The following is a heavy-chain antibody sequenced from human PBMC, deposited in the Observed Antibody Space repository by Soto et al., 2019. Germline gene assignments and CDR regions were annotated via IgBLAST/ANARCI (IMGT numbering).Heavy chain of an antibody. V-gene: IGHV1-8*01. CDR1: GSTFTSYD. CDR3: ARGGWGSGGSSQFDP. CDR2: MNPNSGNT. Sequence: QVQLVQSGAEVKTPGASVKVSCKASGSTFTSYDINWVRQATGQGLEWMGWMNPNSGNTGYAQKFQGRATRTRNPSISTAYMERRSLRVEDTAVYYCARGGWGSGGSSQFDPWGQGTLVPVSS. D-gene: IGHD2-15*01. J-gene: IGHJ5*02.